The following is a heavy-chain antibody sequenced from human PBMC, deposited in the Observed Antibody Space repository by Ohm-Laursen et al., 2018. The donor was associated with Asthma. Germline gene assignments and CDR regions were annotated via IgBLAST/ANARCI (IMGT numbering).Heavy chain of an antibody. CDR3: ARIGPEWELPGREYSLHH. J-gene: IGHJ1*01. D-gene: IGHD1-26*01. Sequence: GSLRLSCSASGFTFSSYAMHWVRQAPGKGLEWVASISTASSFIYYADSVRGRFTTSRDNARNSVYLQMNSLRAEDTALYYCARIGPEWELPGREYSLHHWGEGTLVTVSS. CDR1: GFTFSSYA. V-gene: IGHV3-21*01. CDR2: ISTASSFI.